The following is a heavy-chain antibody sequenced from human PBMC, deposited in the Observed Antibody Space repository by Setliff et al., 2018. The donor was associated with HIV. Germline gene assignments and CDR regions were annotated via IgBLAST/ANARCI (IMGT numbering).Heavy chain of an antibody. Sequence: PSETLSLTCTVSGGSISSNSYYWGWIRQPPGKGLEWIGSIYHSGRTYYNPSLKSRVTISVDTSKNQFSLKLRSVTAADTAVYYCARLAIPAATTDYWGQGTLVTVSS. CDR2: IYHSGRT. V-gene: IGHV4-39*01. CDR3: ARLAIPAATTDY. D-gene: IGHD2-2*01. J-gene: IGHJ4*02. CDR1: GGSISSNSYY.